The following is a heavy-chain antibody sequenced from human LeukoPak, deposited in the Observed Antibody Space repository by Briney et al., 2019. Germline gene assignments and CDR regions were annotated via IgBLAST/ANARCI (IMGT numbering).Heavy chain of an antibody. V-gene: IGHV4-59*08. Sequence: SETLSLTCTVSGGSISSYYWSWIRQPPGKGLEWIGYIYYSGSTNYNPSLKSRVTISVDTSKNQFSLKLSSVTAADTAVYYCARLSSANWCLAPWGQGPLVTVSS. CDR1: GGSISSYY. J-gene: IGHJ5*02. D-gene: IGHD2-2*01. CDR2: IYYSGST. CDR3: ARLSSANWCLAP.